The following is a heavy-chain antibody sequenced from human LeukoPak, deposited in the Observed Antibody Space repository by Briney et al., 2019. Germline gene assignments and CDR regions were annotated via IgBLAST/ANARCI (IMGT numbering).Heavy chain of an antibody. CDR3: ARQEYCSGGSCYTWFDP. V-gene: IGHV5-51*01. CDR2: IYPADSDI. J-gene: IGHJ5*02. D-gene: IGHD2-15*01. CDR1: GYSINNYW. Sequence: GESLKISCKGSGYSINNYWIGWVRQMPGKGLEWMGIIYPADSDIRYSPSFQGQVTISADRSISTVYLQWSSLKASDTAMYYCARQEYCSGGSCYTWFDPWGQGTLVTVSS.